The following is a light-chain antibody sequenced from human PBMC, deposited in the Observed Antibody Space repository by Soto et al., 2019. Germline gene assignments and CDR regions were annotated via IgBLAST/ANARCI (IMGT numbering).Light chain of an antibody. CDR2: VGTGGIVG. CDR3: GADHGRGSNSVYV. Sequence: QLVLTQPPSASASLGASVTLTCTLSSGYSNYKVDWYQQRPGKGPRFVMRVGTGGIVGSKGDGIPDRFSVLGSGLNRYLTIKNIQEEDESDYHCGADHGRGSNSVYVFGTGTKLTVL. V-gene: IGLV9-49*01. CDR1: SGYSNYK. J-gene: IGLJ1*01.